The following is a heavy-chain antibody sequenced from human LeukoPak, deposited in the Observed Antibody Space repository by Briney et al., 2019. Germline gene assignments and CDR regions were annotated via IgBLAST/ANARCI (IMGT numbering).Heavy chain of an antibody. CDR2: IYYSGNT. CDR1: GGSVSSNNYY. J-gene: IGHJ3*01. Sequence: SETLSLTCTVSGGSVSSNNYYWSWIRQPPGKGLEWIGYIYYSGNTNYNPSLKSRVTISVDTSKNQFSLKLSSVTAADTAVYYCAREFANLAAFDFWGQGTTVTVSA. V-gene: IGHV4-61*01. CDR3: AREFANLAAFDF.